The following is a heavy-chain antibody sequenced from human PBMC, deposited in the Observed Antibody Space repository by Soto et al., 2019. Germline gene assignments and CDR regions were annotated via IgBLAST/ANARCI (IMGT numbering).Heavy chain of an antibody. Sequence: SETLSLTCAVYGGSFSGYYWSWIRQPPGKGLEWIGEINHSGSTNYNPSLKSRVTISVDTSKNQFSLKLSSVTAADTAVYYCARALPTYQLLSPREATVTTLYYFDYWGQGTLVTVSS. D-gene: IGHD2-2*01. V-gene: IGHV4-34*01. CDR1: GGSFSGYY. CDR2: INHSGST. CDR3: ARALPTYQLLSPREATVTTLYYFDY. J-gene: IGHJ4*02.